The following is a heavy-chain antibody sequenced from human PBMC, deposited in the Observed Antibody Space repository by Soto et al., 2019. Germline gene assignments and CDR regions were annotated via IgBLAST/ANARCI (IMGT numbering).Heavy chain of an antibody. CDR3: GRGGSSADGNDY. CDR2: IYDSGGT. D-gene: IGHD2-15*01. V-gene: IGHV4-59*01. CDR1: GCSISSYY. J-gene: IGHJ4*02. Sequence: SGTLSLTCTVSGCSISSYYWSWIRQPPGKGLEWVGYIYDSGGTNYNPSLKSRLTISVDTSKNQFSLKLSSVTAAETAVYYYGRGGSSADGNDYWGQGTLVTVSS.